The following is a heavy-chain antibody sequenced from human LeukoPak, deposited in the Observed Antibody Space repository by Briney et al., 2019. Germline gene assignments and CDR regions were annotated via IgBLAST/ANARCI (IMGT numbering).Heavy chain of an antibody. CDR3: ARYPRLYSSSSGDAFDI. V-gene: IGHV1-69*06. CDR2: IIPIFGTA. Sequence: SVKVSCKASGGTFSSYAISWVRQAPGQGLEWMGGIIPIFGTANYAQKFQGRVTITADKSTSTAYMELSSLRSEDTAVYYCARYPRLYSSSSGDAFDIWCQGTMVTVSS. J-gene: IGHJ3*02. CDR1: GGTFSSYA. D-gene: IGHD6-6*01.